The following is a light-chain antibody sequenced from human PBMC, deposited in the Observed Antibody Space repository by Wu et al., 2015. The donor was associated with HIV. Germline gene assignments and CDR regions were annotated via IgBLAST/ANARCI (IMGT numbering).Light chain of an antibody. V-gene: IGKV3-20*01. CDR1: QTVRTY. Sequence: EIVLTQSPATLSLSPGDRATLSCRASQTVRTYIAWYQQSPGQAPRLLIYGTSSRATGIPDRFSGSGSGTDFTLTISRLEPEDFVVYYCQHYGTSLYTFGQGTKLEIK. CDR3: QHYGTSLYT. J-gene: IGKJ2*01. CDR2: GTS.